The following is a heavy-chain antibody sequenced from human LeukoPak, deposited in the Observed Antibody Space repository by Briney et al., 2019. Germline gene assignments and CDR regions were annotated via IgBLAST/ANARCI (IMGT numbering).Heavy chain of an antibody. CDR3: AVTFGGVIVIAFDY. CDR2: IIPIFGTA. V-gene: IGHV1-69*13. D-gene: IGHD3-16*02. CDR1: GGTFISYA. J-gene: IGHJ4*02. Sequence: SVKVPCKASGGTFISYAISWVRQAPGQGLEWMGGIIPIFGTANYAQKFQGRVTITADESTSTAYMELSSLRSEDTAVYYCAVTFGGVIVIAFDYWGQGTLVTVSS.